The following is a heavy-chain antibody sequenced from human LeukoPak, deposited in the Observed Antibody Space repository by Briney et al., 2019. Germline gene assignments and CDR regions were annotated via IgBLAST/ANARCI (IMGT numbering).Heavy chain of an antibody. Sequence: ASVKVSCKASGYTFTSYGISWVRQAPGQGLEWMGWISAYNGNTNYAQKLQGRVTMTTDTSTSTAYMELRSLRSDDTAVYYCARDRAPKTVTSEIDAFDIWGQGTMVTVSS. D-gene: IGHD4-11*01. CDR1: GYTFTSYG. CDR2: ISAYNGNT. J-gene: IGHJ3*02. V-gene: IGHV1-18*01. CDR3: ARDRAPKTVTSEIDAFDI.